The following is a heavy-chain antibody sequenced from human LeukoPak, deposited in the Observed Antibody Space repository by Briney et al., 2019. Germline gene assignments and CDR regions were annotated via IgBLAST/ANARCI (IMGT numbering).Heavy chain of an antibody. CDR2: ISAYNGNT. CDR1: GYTFTSYG. CDR3: ARDFAAGTFWFDP. Sequence: ASVKVSCKASGYTFTSYGISWARQAPGQGLEWMGWISAYNGNTNYAQKLQGRVTMTTDTSTGTAYMELRSLRSDDTAVYYCARDFAAGTFWFDPWGQGTLVTVSS. D-gene: IGHD6-13*01. J-gene: IGHJ5*02. V-gene: IGHV1-18*01.